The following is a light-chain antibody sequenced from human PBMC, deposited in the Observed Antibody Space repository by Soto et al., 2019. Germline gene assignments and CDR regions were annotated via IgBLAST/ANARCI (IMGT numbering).Light chain of an antibody. J-gene: IGKJ4*01. CDR1: QGISNY. Sequence: DTQMSQSPSSLSASVGDRVTITCRASQGISNYLAWYQQKPGKVPKLLIYAASTLQSGVPSRFSGSGSGTEFTLTISSLQAEDVATYYCQKYDSSPLTFGGGSKVEFK. CDR2: AAS. CDR3: QKYDSSPLT. V-gene: IGKV1-27*01.